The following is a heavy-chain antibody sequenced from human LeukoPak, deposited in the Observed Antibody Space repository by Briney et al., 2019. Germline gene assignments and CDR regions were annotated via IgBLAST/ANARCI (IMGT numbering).Heavy chain of an antibody. CDR2: IYYSGST. V-gene: IGHV4-59*01. CDR3: ARRGYYGSSSDAFDI. CDR1: GGSISSYY. J-gene: IGHJ3*02. Sequence: SETLSLTCTVSGGSISSYYWSWIRQPPGKGLEWIGYIYYSGSTTYNPSLKSRVTISVDTSKNQFSLKLSSVAAADTALYYCARRGYYGSSSDAFDIWGQGTMVTVSS. D-gene: IGHD3-10*01.